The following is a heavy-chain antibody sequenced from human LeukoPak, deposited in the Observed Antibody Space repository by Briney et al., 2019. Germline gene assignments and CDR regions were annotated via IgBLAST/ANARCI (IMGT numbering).Heavy chain of an antibody. CDR3: ARGENFYDSSAYYQGDACDI. Sequence: ASVKVSCKASGYTFTGCYIHWVRQAPGQGLEWMGWINPNSGGTNYAQKFQGRVTMTRDTSISTAYMELSRLRSDDTAVYYCARGENFYDSSAYYQGDACDIWGQGTMVTVSS. D-gene: IGHD3-22*01. CDR1: GYTFTGCY. J-gene: IGHJ3*02. V-gene: IGHV1-2*02. CDR2: INPNSGGT.